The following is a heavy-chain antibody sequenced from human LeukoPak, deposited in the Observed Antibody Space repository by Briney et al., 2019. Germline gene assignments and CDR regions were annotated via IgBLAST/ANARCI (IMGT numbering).Heavy chain of an antibody. CDR1: GYSFTNYW. D-gene: IGHD1-26*01. V-gene: IGHV5-51*01. Sequence: GESLKISCKGPGYSFTNYWIGGGRQMPGKGLDWMGIIFPADSDTRYSPSFPGQVTISADKSISTDNLQWSSLKASDTAMYYCTRLLYSGSSWFDPWGQGTLVTVSS. J-gene: IGHJ5*02. CDR3: TRLLYSGSSWFDP. CDR2: IFPADSDT.